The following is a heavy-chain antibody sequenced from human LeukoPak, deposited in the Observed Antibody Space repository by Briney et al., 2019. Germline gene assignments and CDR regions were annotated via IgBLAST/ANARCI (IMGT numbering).Heavy chain of an antibody. V-gene: IGHV1-46*01. J-gene: IGHJ1*01. CDR2: INPSGGST. Sequence: GASVKVSCKASGYTFTSYYMHWVRQAPGQGLEWMGIINPSGGSTSYAQKFQGRVTITTDESTSTAYMELSSLRSEDTAVYYCARDRGYCSSTSCYTYFQHWGQGTLVTVSS. D-gene: IGHD2-2*02. CDR1: GYTFTSYY. CDR3: ARDRGYCSSTSCYTYFQH.